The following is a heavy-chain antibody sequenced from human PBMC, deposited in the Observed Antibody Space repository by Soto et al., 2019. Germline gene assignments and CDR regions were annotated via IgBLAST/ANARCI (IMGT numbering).Heavy chain of an antibody. CDR2: IKEDGSEE. Sequence: RSLRLSCAASGFTFSNYWMSWVRQAPGKGLEWVANIKEDGSEEYYLDSVKGRFSISRDNARNSLYLRMDSLRAEDAAVYYCARGGSEGVYHYYGVDVSGQGTTVTVSS. CDR3: ARGGSEGVYHYYGVDV. J-gene: IGHJ6*02. V-gene: IGHV3-7*01. CDR1: GFTFSNYW.